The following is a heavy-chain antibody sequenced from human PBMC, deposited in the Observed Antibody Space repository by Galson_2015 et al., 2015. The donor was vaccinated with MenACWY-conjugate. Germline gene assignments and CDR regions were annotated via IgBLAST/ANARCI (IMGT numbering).Heavy chain of an antibody. J-gene: IGHJ4*02. Sequence: SLRPSCAASGFTFSSYAMTWVRQAPGKGLEWVSTFSGGTTYYAASVKGRFITSRDNSTETLFMQMNSQRAEDTPTYYCAKDSVKNYEMLTGYYNSWGQGTQVTVSS. CDR3: AKDSVKNYEMLTGYYNS. V-gene: IGHV3-23*01. D-gene: IGHD3-9*01. CDR1: GFTFSSYA. CDR2: FSGGTT.